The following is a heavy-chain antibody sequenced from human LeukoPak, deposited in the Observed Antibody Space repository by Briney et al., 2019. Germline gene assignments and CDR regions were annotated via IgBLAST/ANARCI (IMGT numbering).Heavy chain of an antibody. J-gene: IGHJ5*02. D-gene: IGHD3-22*01. CDR3: ARVWYYYDSSGSNWFDP. CDR1: GFTFSSYS. Sequence: GGSLRLSCAASGFTFSSYSMNWVRQAPGKGLEWVSVIYSGGSTYYADSVKGRFTISRDNSKNTLYLQMNSLRAEDTAVYYCARVWYYYDSSGSNWFDPWGQGTLVTASS. CDR2: IYSGGST. V-gene: IGHV3-66*02.